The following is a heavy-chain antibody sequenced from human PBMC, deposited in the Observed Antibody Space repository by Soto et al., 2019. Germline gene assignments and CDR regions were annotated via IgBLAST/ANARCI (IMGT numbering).Heavy chain of an antibody. CDR1: GITFSNYG. J-gene: IGHJ4*02. CDR3: ASLTYNDFWSGYSNHSPYFDF. CDR2: IRFDGSNK. Sequence: QVQLVESGGGVVQPGRSLRLSCATSGITFSNYGMHWVRQAPGKGLEWVAVIRFDGSNKYYADSVKGRFTISRDNSKNTMYLQMNSLRAEDTAVYYCASLTYNDFWSGYSNHSPYFDFWGQGTLVSVSS. V-gene: IGHV3-33*01. D-gene: IGHD3-3*01.